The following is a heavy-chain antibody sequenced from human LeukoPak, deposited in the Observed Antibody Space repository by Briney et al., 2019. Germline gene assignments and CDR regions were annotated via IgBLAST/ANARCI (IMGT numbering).Heavy chain of an antibody. Sequence: SETLSLTCTVSGGSISNYYWSWIRQPAGKGLEWIGRIYTSGSTNYNPSLKSRVTISVDTSKNQFSLKLSSVTAADTAVYYCARRGQLGGYWFDPWGQGTLVTVSS. CDR2: IYTSGST. J-gene: IGHJ5*02. V-gene: IGHV4-4*07. CDR1: GGSISNYY. D-gene: IGHD5-18*01. CDR3: ARRGQLGGYWFDP.